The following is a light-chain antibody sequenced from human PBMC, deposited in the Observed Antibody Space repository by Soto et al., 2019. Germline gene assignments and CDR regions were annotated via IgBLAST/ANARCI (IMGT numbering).Light chain of an antibody. V-gene: IGKV3-20*01. CDR1: QTVSSNF. Sequence: VLTQSPGTLSLSPGESATLSCRASQTVSSNFLAWYQEKPGQSPRLLIYGESNRASGISDRFSGSGSGTDLTLTIYRLEPEDFAVYYCQKYDTSPWTCGQGTKVDIK. J-gene: IGKJ1*01. CDR2: GES. CDR3: QKYDTSPWT.